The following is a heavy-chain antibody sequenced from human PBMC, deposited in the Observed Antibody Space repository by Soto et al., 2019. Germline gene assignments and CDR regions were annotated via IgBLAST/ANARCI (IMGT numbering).Heavy chain of an antibody. CDR2: ISGSGGST. CDR3: AKGRGTRGEPQALFDY. V-gene: IGHV3-23*01. CDR1: GFTFSSYA. J-gene: IGHJ4*02. Sequence: GGSLRLPCAASGFTFSSYAMSWVRQAPGKGLEWVSAISGSGGSTYYADSVKGRFTISRDNSKNTLYLQMNSLRAEDTAVYYCAKGRGTRGEPQALFDYWGQGTLVTVSS. D-gene: IGHD1-1*01.